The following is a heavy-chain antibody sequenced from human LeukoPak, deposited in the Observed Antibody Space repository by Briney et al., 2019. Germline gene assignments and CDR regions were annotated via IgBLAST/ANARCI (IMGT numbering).Heavy chain of an antibody. CDR2: IFPGDSDT. V-gene: IGHV5-51*01. CDR1: EYSFFTYS. D-gene: IGHD2-21*02. Sequence: GESLQILCKASEYSFFTYSIGRLLQMPGQGLEWMGIIFPGDSDTTYSPSFQGQVTISADKSISTAYLQWSSLKASDTAMYNCAKFNPVYWVGVCFSWCDAWGQGTLVTVSS. CDR3: AKFNPVYWVGVCFSWCDA. J-gene: IGHJ5*02.